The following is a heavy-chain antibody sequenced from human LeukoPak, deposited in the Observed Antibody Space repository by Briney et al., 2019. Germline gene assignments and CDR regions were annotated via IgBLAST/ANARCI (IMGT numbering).Heavy chain of an antibody. J-gene: IGHJ4*02. CDR1: GFTFRDYN. CDR2: IRSKADGGTT. V-gene: IGHV3-49*03. D-gene: IGHD6-6*01. CDR3: ARDDRPSGHDFDY. Sequence: GGSLRLSCAASGFTFRDYNINWFRQAPGRGLEWVGFIRSKADGGTTEYAASVKGRFTTSRDDSKNVAYLQINNLRAEDTALYYCARDDRPSGHDFDYWGQGTLVTVSS.